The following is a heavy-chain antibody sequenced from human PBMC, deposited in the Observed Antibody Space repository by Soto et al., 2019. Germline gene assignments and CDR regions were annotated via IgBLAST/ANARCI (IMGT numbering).Heavy chain of an antibody. J-gene: IGHJ5*02. CDR2: INPNSGGT. Sequence: ASVKVSCKASGYTLTGYYMHWVRQAPGQGLEWMGWINPNSGGTNYAQKFQGWATMTRDTSISTAYMELSRLRSDDTAVYYCAREYILTGYYNVGWFDPWGQGTLVTVSS. CDR1: GYTLTGYY. D-gene: IGHD3-9*01. CDR3: AREYILTGYYNVGWFDP. V-gene: IGHV1-2*04.